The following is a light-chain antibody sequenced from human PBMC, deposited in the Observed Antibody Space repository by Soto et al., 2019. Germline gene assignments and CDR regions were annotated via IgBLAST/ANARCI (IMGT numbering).Light chain of an antibody. CDR2: TAS. CDR1: QSIGSW. J-gene: IGKJ5*01. Sequence: DIQMTQSPSTLSGSVGDRVIITCRASQSIGSWLAWYQQQPGKVPKLLIYTASTLQSGVPSRFTGSGSETEFTLTIRSLQSEDFAVYFCQQYNNWPSFGQGTRLEIK. V-gene: IGKV1-5*03. CDR3: QQYNNWPS.